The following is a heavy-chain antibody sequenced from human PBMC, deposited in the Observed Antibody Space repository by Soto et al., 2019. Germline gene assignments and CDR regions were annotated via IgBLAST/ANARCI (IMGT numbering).Heavy chain of an antibody. V-gene: IGHV3-74*02. CDR1: GFTFSNYW. D-gene: IGHD2-15*01. CDR3: ASGDCVGGTCYSLAGSFYYSMAV. Sequence: EVQLVESGGGLVQPGGSLRLSCAASGFTFSNYWMYWVRQAPGKGLEWVSLINSDGSVSSHADSVRGRLTISRDNVKNTLYLHMDSLSAEDSAVYFCASGDCVGGTCYSLAGSFYYSMAVWGQGTTVTVFS. CDR2: INSDGSVS. J-gene: IGHJ6*03.